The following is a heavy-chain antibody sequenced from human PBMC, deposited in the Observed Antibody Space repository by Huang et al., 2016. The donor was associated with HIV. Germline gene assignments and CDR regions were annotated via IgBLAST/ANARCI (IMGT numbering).Heavy chain of an antibody. V-gene: IGHV3-30*02. CDR2: IRFDGGNK. J-gene: IGHJ4*02. CDR1: GFSFSHYG. Sequence: QEQLVESGGGVVQPGGSLSFSCATSGFSFSHYGMHWVRQAPGKGLGWVAFIRFDGGNKHYADSAKGRFTISRDNSKKMLFLEMNSLRGDDTAFYYCATDLGGYSFDYWGQGALVSVSS. CDR3: ATDLGGYSFDY. D-gene: IGHD2-21*02.